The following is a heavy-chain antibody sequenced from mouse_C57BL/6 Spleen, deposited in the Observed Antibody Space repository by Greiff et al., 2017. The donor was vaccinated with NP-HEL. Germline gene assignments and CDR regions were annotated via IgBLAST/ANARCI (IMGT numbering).Heavy chain of an antibody. D-gene: IGHD4-1*01. V-gene: IGHV5-12*01. CDR3: ARQNWDQGYFDY. J-gene: IGHJ2*01. CDR2: ISNGGGST. Sequence: EVMLVESGGGLVQPGGSLKLSCAASGFTFSDYYMYWVRQTPEKRLEWVAYISNGGGSTYYPDTVKGRFTISRDNAKNTLYLQMSRLKSEDTAMYYCARQNWDQGYFDYWGQGTTLTVSS. CDR1: GFTFSDYY.